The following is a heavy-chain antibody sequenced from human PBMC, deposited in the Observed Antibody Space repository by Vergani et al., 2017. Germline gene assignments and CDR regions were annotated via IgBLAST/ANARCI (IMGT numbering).Heavy chain of an antibody. D-gene: IGHD2-8*01. CDR2: ISWNSGSI. V-gene: IGHV3-9*01. Sequence: EVQLVESGGGLVQPGRSLRLSCAASGFTLDDYAMHWVRQAPGKGLEWVSGISWNSGSIGYADSVKGRFTISRDNAKNSLYLQMNSLRAEDTAVYYCAKGRLMVYAVQGGFDYWGQGTLVTVSS. J-gene: IGHJ4*02. CDR3: AKGRLMVYAVQGGFDY. CDR1: GFTLDDYA.